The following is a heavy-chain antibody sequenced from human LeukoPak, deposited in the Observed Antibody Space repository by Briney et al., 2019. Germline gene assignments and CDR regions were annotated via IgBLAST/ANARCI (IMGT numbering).Heavy chain of an antibody. J-gene: IGHJ3*02. CDR3: TTDGADYVWGSYLGDAFDI. V-gene: IGHV3-15*01. D-gene: IGHD3-16*02. CDR2: IKSKTDGGTT. CDR1: GFTFSSYG. Sequence: GGSLRLSCAASGFTFSSYGMHWVRQAPGKGLEWVGRIKSKTDGGTTDYAAPVKGRFTISRDDSKNTLYLQMNSLKTEDTAVYYCTTDGADYVWGSYLGDAFDIWGQGTMVTVSS.